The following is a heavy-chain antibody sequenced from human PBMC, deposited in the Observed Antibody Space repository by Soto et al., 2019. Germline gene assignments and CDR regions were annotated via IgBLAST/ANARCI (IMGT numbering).Heavy chain of an antibody. V-gene: IGHV1-69*01. Sequence: QVQLVQSGAEVKKPGSSVKVSCKASGGTFSASAINWVRQVPGQGLEWMGGFIPMFGTTNYGQKFQGRVTIPADESTITAYMEIRSLTSDDTAVYYCATDRGSGSFFFDYWGQGTLITVSS. J-gene: IGHJ4*02. CDR2: FIPMFGTT. CDR1: GGTFSASA. CDR3: ATDRGSGSFFFDY. D-gene: IGHD3-10*01.